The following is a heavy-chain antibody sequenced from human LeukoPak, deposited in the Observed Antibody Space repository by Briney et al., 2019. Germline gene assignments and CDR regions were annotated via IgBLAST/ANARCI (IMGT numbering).Heavy chain of an antibody. CDR2: INPSGGST. CDR1: GYTFTNYY. CDR3: ARAFQYYFDY. Sequence: ASVKVSCKASGYTFTNYYLHWVRQAPGQGLEWMGIINPSGGSTSYAQKLQGRVTMTTDTSTSTAYMELRSLRSDDTAVYYCARAFQYYFDYWGQGTLVAVSS. V-gene: IGHV1-46*01. J-gene: IGHJ4*02.